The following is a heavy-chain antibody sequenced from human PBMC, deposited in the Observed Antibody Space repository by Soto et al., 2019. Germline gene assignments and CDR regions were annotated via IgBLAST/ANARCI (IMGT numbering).Heavy chain of an antibody. CDR3: AKDSTYYDNSGPNSFDP. J-gene: IGHJ5*02. V-gene: IGHV3-23*01. Sequence: GGALRLSCAAPGFTFCSYALSLAPPAPGEGLEWVSAVSGSGGSTYYADSVKSRFTISRDNSKNTLYLQMNSLRAEDTAVYYCAKDSTYYDNSGPNSFDPWGQGTLVTVSS. CDR2: VSGSGGST. CDR1: GFTFCSYA. D-gene: IGHD3-22*01.